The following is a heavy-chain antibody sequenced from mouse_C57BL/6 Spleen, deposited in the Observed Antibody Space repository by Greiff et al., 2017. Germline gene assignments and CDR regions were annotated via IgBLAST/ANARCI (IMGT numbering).Heavy chain of an antibody. CDR3: ARRLGDYAMDY. J-gene: IGHJ4*01. CDR2: IDPSDSYT. CDR1: GYTFTSYW. D-gene: IGHD4-1*01. Sequence: QVQLQQPGAELVMPGASVKLSCKASGYTFTSYWMHWVKQRPGQGLEWIGEIDPSDSYTNYNPKFKGKSTLTVDKSSSTAYMPLSSLTSEDSAVYYCARRLGDYAMDYWGQGTSVTVSS. V-gene: IGHV1-69*01.